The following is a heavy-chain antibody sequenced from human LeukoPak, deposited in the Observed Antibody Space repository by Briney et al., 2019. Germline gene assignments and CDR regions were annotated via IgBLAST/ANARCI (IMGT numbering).Heavy chain of an antibody. CDR2: INHSGGST. D-gene: IGHD3-22*01. Sequence: ASVKVSCMASGYTFTSYYMHWVRQAPGQGLEWMGIINHSGGSTSYAQKFQGRVTMTRDMSTSTVYMELSSLRSEDTAVYYCARNRRAPTYYYDSSGYYFDYWGQGTLVTVSS. CDR3: ARNRRAPTYYYDSSGYYFDY. CDR1: GYTFTSYY. J-gene: IGHJ4*02. V-gene: IGHV1-46*01.